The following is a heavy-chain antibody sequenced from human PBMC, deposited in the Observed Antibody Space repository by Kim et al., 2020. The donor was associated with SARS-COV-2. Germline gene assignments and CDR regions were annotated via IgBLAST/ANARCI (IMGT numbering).Heavy chain of an antibody. CDR3: AREREYGSGAYYNDY. D-gene: IGHD3-10*01. J-gene: IGHJ4*02. V-gene: IGHV3-66*01. CDR2: IYNDGVRT. Sequence: GGSLRLSCAASGLTVSSNYMSWVRQAPGKGLEWVSLIYNDGVRTNYADSVKGRFTISRDNSKNTLYLQMNNMRVEDTALYYCAREREYGSGAYYNDYWGQGPLVTVSS. CDR1: GLTVSSNY.